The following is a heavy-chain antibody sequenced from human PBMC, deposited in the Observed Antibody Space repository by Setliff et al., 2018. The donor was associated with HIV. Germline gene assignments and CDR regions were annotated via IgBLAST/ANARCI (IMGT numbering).Heavy chain of an antibody. CDR1: GGSISSSSYY. V-gene: IGHV4-39*01. D-gene: IGHD5-12*01. J-gene: IGHJ6*03. CDR2: IYYSGST. CDR3: ARHRFAVEMATITVDYYYYYMDV. Sequence: NPSETLSLTCTASGGSISSSSYYWGWIRQPPGKGLEWIGSIYYSGSTYYNPSLKSRVTISVDTSKNQFSLKLSSVTAADTAVYYCARHRFAVEMATITVDYYYYYMDVWGKGTTVTVSS.